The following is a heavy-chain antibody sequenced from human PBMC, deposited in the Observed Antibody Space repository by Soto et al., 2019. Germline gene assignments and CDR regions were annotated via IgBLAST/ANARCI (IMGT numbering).Heavy chain of an antibody. D-gene: IGHD1-26*01. V-gene: IGHV4-61*01. CDR1: GGSISSSSYY. CDR3: ARGTRGSDAFDI. Sequence: SETLSLTCTVSGGSISSSSYYWSWIRQPPGKGLEWIGYIYYSGSTNYNPSLKSRVTISVDTSKNQFSLKLSSVTAADTAVYYCARGTRGSDAFDIWGQGTMVTVSS. J-gene: IGHJ3*02. CDR2: IYYSGST.